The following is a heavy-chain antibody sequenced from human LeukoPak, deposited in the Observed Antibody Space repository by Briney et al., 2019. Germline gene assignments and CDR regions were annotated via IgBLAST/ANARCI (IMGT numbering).Heavy chain of an antibody. V-gene: IGHV4-34*01. CDR3: ARAPEWFGELGLDY. Sequence: PSETLSLTCAVYGGSFSGYYWSWIRQPPGKGLEWIGEINHSGSTNYNPSLKSRVTISVDTSKNQFSLKLSSVTAADTAVYYCARAPEWFGELGLDYWGQGTLVTVSS. CDR2: INHSGST. D-gene: IGHD3-10*01. J-gene: IGHJ4*02. CDR1: GGSFSGYY.